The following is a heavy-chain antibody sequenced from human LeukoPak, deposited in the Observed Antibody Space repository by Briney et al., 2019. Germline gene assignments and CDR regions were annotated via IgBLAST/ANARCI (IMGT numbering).Heavy chain of an antibody. D-gene: IGHD6-13*01. CDR3: ARDEGSSWLPGDYYYGMDV. Sequence: GGSLRLSCAASGFTFSSYAMSWVRQAPGKGLEWVSAISGSGGSTYYADSVKGRFTISRDNSKNTLYLQMNSLRAEDTAVYYCARDEGSSWLPGDYYYGMDVWGQGTTVTVSS. V-gene: IGHV3-23*01. CDR2: ISGSGGST. CDR1: GFTFSSYA. J-gene: IGHJ6*02.